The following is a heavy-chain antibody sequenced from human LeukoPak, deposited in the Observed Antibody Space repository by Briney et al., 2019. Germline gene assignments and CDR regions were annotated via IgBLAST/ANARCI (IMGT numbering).Heavy chain of an antibody. CDR2: IYYSGST. V-gene: IGHV4-30-4*08. CDR1: GGSISSGDYY. CDR3: ARVVVITGFFDY. D-gene: IGHD3-22*01. J-gene: IGHJ4*02. Sequence: PSETLSLTCTVSGGSISSGDYYWSWIRQPPGKGLEWIGYIYYSGSTYYNPSLKSRVTISVDTSKNQFSLKLSSVTAADTAVYYCARVVVITGFFDYWGQGTLVTVSS.